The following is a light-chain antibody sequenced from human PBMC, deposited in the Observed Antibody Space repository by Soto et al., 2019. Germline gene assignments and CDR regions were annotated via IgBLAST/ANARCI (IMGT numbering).Light chain of an antibody. V-gene: IGKV1-5*01. J-gene: IGKJ5*01. CDR1: QNISIW. CDR3: QHYHSFSIT. Sequence: DIQMTQSPSTLSASVGDRVTITCRASQNISIWLAWYQQRPGRAPRLLIYDSSSLESEVPSTFSGSGSGTEFSLTISNLRPDDSATYYCQHYHSFSITFGQGTRLEIK. CDR2: DSS.